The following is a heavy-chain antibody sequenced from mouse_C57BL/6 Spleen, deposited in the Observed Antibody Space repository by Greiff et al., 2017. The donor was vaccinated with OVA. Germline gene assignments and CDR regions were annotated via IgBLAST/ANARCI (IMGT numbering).Heavy chain of an antibody. CDR2: INPNNGGT. CDR3: ARNWDDWYFDV. Sequence: VQLQQSGPELVKPGASVKISCKASGYTFTDYYMNWVKQSPGKSLEWIGDINPNNGGTSYNQKFKGKATLTVDKSSSTAYMELRSLTSEDSAVYYCARNWDDWYFDVWGTGTTVTVSS. CDR1: GYTFTDYY. V-gene: IGHV1-26*01. J-gene: IGHJ1*03. D-gene: IGHD4-1*01.